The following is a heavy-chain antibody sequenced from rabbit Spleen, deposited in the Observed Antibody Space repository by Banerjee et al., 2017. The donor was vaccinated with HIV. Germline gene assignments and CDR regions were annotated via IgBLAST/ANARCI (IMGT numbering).Heavy chain of an antibody. V-gene: IGHV1S40*01. Sequence: LVEYGGDLVQPGASLTLTCTASGFDFSNYNFMCWVRQAPGKGLEWIACIDTGSDWTHYATWAKGRFTISKTSSTTVTLLMTRLTAADTATYFCARDTSSSFSSYGMDLWGQGTLVTVS. D-gene: IGHD1-1*01. CDR1: GFDFSNYNF. J-gene: IGHJ6*01. CDR2: IDTGSDWT. CDR3: ARDTSSSFSSYGMDL.